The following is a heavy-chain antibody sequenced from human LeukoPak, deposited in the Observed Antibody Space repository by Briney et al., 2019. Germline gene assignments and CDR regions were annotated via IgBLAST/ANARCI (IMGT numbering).Heavy chain of an antibody. D-gene: IGHD4-23*01. CDR1: GFTFSSYA. Sequence: GGSLRLSCAASGFTFSSYAMHWVRQAPGKGLEWVAVISYDGSNKYYADSVKGRFTISRDNSKNTLYLQMNSLRAEDTAVYYCARDAFGGGQGYYWGQGTLVTVSS. V-gene: IGHV3-30*01. CDR2: ISYDGSNK. CDR3: ARDAFGGGQGYY. J-gene: IGHJ4*02.